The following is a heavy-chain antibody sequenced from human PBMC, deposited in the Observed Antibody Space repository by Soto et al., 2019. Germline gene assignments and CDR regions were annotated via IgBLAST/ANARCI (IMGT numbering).Heavy chain of an antibody. V-gene: IGHV1-18*01. J-gene: IGHJ5*02. Sequence: ASVKVSCKASDYTFTSYGISWVRQAPGQGLEWMGWISAYNGNTNYAQKLQGRVTMTTDTSTSTAYMELRSLRSDDTAVYYCARDWISTVTPDRSSSDPWGKGPLGTVS. CDR1: DYTFTSYG. D-gene: IGHD4-17*01. CDR2: ISAYNGNT. CDR3: ARDWISTVTPDRSSSDP.